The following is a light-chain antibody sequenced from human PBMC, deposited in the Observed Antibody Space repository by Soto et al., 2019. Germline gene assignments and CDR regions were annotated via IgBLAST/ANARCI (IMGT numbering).Light chain of an antibody. V-gene: IGKV3-11*01. Sequence: EIVLTQSPDTLSLSPGERATLSCWASHSVTTHLAWFQQRPGQTPRLLIYDASTRAPGIPARFSGRGSGADFTLTISSLEPEDFAVYYCQQRSDSITFGQGTRWRL. J-gene: IGKJ5*01. CDR1: HSVTTH. CDR2: DAS. CDR3: QQRSDSIT.